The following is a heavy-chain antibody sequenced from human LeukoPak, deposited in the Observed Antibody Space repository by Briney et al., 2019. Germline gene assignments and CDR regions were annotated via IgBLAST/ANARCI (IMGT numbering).Heavy chain of an antibody. D-gene: IGHD3-10*01. J-gene: IGHJ2*01. Sequence: GGSLRLSCAASGFTFSDYYMSWIRQAPGKGLEWVSAIRASGGTAYYADSVKGRFTISGDNSKNTLYLQMNSLRAEDTAVYYCAKVWAHDGSGNPYWHFDLWGRGTLVTVSS. CDR1: GFTFSDYY. CDR3: AKVWAHDGSGNPYWHFDL. V-gene: IGHV3-23*01. CDR2: IRASGGTA.